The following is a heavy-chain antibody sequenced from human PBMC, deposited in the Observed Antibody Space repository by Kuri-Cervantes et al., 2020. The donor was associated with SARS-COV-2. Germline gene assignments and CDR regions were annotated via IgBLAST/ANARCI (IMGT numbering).Heavy chain of an antibody. CDR3: AREEYSSSYLVKPRIFDY. CDR2: STSYNGNT. Sequence: ASVKVSCKASGYTFTSYRISWVRQAPGQGLEWMGWSTSYNGNTNYVQNLQGRVTLTTDTSTSTVYMELSSLRSEDTAVYYCAREEYSSSYLVKPRIFDYWGQGTLVTVSS. D-gene: IGHD6-6*01. J-gene: IGHJ4*02. V-gene: IGHV1-18*01. CDR1: GYTFTSYR.